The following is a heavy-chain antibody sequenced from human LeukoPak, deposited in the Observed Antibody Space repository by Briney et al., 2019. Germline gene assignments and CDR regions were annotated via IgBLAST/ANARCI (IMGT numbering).Heavy chain of an antibody. D-gene: IGHD3-10*01. CDR3: ARQGKITMVRGVTRGFDY. CDR1: GGSFSGYY. J-gene: IGHJ4*02. Sequence: SETLSLTCAVCGGSFSGYYWSWIRQPPGKGLEWIGEINHSGSTNYNPSLKSRVTISVDTSKNQFSLKLSSVTAADTAVYYCARQGKITMVRGVTRGFDYWGQGTLVTVSS. V-gene: IGHV4-34*01. CDR2: INHSGST.